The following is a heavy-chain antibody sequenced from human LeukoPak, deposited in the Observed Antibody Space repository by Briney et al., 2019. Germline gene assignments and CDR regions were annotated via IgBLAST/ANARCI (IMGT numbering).Heavy chain of an antibody. J-gene: IGHJ5*01. V-gene: IGHV4-61*02. CDR3: ATDGMVRGPDAWFDS. Sequence: SETLSLTCTVSGGSVSGGRYYWSWIRQPAGKGLEWIGRIYTRGRTNYNPSLKSRVTISVDTSKNQFSLNLTSVTAADTAVYYCATDGMVRGPDAWFDSWGQGTLVPVSS. CDR2: IYTRGRT. CDR1: GGSVSGGRYY. D-gene: IGHD3-10*01.